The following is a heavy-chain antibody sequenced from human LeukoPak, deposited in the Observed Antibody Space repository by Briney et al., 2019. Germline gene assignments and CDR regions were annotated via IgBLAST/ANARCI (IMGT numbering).Heavy chain of an antibody. Sequence: PSETLSLTCTVSGGSFSSGGYWWSWIRQHPGEGLGWIGYIYDSGSTYYNPSLKSRVTISVDPSKSQFSLKLSSVDAADTALYYCARAILTASGYVWHFDLWGRGTLVTVSS. V-gene: IGHV4-31*03. D-gene: IGHD3-3*01. CDR1: GGSFSSGGYW. CDR3: ARAILTASGYVWHFDL. CDR2: IYDSGST. J-gene: IGHJ2*01.